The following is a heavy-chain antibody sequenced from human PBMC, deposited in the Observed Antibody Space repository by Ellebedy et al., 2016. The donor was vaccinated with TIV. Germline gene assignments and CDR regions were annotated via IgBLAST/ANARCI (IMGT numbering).Heavy chain of an antibody. CDR1: GGTFSSYA. Sequence: SVKVSXXASGGTFSSYAISWVRQAPGQGLEWMGGIIPIFGTANYAQKFQGRVTITADESTSTAYMELSSLRSEDTAVYYCARVMCSGGSCYPYYYYYYMDVWGKGTTVTVSS. CDR2: IIPIFGTA. V-gene: IGHV1-69*13. D-gene: IGHD2-15*01. CDR3: ARVMCSGGSCYPYYYYYYMDV. J-gene: IGHJ6*03.